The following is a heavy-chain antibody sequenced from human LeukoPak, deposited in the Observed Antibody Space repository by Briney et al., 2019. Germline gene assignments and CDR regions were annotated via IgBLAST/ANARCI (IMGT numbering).Heavy chain of an antibody. V-gene: IGHV1-2*02. Sequence: AASVKVSCKASGYTFTGYYMHWVRPAPGQGLEWMGWINPNSGGTNYAQKFQGRVTMTRDTSISTAYMELSRLRSDDTAVYYCARESSTAVAGTGWFDPWGQGTLVTVSS. CDR1: GYTFTGYY. CDR2: INPNSGGT. D-gene: IGHD6-19*01. CDR3: ARESSTAVAGTGWFDP. J-gene: IGHJ5*02.